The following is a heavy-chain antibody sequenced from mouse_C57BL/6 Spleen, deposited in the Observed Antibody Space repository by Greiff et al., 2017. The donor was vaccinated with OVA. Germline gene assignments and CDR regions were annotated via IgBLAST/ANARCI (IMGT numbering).Heavy chain of an antibody. CDR3: ARDISPAY. J-gene: IGHJ3*01. CDR2: ISYDGSN. CDR1: GYSITSGYY. Sequence: EVQLQESGPGLVKPSQSLSLTCSVTGYSITSGYYWNWIRQFPGNKLEWMGYISYDGSNNYNPSLKNRISITRDTSKNQFFLKLNSVTTEDTATYYCARDISPAYWGQGTLVTVSA. V-gene: IGHV3-6*01.